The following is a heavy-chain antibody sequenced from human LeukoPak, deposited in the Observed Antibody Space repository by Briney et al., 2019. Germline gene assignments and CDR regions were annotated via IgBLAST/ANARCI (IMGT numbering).Heavy chain of an antibody. CDR1: GYTFTSYG. Sequence: GASVKVSCKASGYTFTSYGISWVRQAPGQGLEWMGWISAYNGNTNYAQKLQGRVTMTTDTSTSTAYMELRSLRSDDTAVYYCARILWFGELPDAFDIWGQGTMVTVSS. J-gene: IGHJ3*02. CDR2: ISAYNGNT. V-gene: IGHV1-18*01. CDR3: ARILWFGELPDAFDI. D-gene: IGHD3-10*01.